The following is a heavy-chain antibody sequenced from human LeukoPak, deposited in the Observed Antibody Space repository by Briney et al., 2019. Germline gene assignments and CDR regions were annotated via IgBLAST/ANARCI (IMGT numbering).Heavy chain of an antibody. Sequence: ASVEVSCKAFGYTFISYDINWVRQATGQGLEWMGWMNLNSGDTGYAQKFQGRVTMTEDTSTDTAYMELSSLRSEDTAVYYCATALPRVGATFDYWGQGTLVTVSS. CDR3: ATALPRVGATFDY. D-gene: IGHD1-26*01. J-gene: IGHJ4*02. V-gene: IGHV1-8*01. CDR1: GYTFISYD. CDR2: MNLNSGDT.